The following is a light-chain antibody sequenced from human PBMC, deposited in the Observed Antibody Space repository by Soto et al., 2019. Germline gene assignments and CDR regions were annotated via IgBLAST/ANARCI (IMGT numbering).Light chain of an antibody. CDR1: QSVRSSF. J-gene: IGKJ1*01. CDR2: GAS. Sequence: EIVLAQSPGTLSLSPGESATLSCRASQSVRSSFLAWYQQKAGQAPRLLIYGASRRATGIPDRFSGSGSGTDFTLTISRLEPEDFAVYFCQQYVSSPWAFGQGTKVQI. V-gene: IGKV3-20*01. CDR3: QQYVSSPWA.